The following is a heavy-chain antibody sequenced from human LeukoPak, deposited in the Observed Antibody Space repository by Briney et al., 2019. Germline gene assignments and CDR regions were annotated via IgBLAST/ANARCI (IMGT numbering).Heavy chain of an antibody. J-gene: IGHJ3*02. Sequence: GGSLRLSWAAYALSFSIYCIQWVRQAPGRGLEWVAVIWNDGSHKYYADSVKGRFTVSRDNPKNTLYLQMKSVSAEHAAVYYCARLSGYAKGYVFDIWGQRTMVTVSS. D-gene: IGHD5-12*01. CDR2: IWNDGSHK. CDR3: ARLSGYAKGYVFDI. V-gene: IGHV3-33*01. CDR1: ALSFSIYC.